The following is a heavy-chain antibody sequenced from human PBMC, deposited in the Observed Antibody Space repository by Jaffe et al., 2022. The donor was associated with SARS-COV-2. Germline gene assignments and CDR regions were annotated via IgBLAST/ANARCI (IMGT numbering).Heavy chain of an antibody. J-gene: IGHJ4*02. Sequence: QVQLVESGGGVVQPGRSLRLSCAASGFTFSSYGMHWVRQAPGKGLEWVAVIWYDGSNKYYADSVKGRFTISRDNSNNTLYLQMNSLRAEDTAVYYCARGAFRTTIVAAFDYWGQGTLVTVSS. V-gene: IGHV3-33*01. CDR3: ARGAFRTTIVAAFDY. CDR1: GFTFSSYG. CDR2: IWYDGSNK. D-gene: IGHD3-3*01.